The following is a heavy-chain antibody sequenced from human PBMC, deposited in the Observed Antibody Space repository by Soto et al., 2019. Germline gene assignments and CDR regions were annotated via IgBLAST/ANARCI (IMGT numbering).Heavy chain of an antibody. V-gene: IGHV3-74*01. D-gene: IGHD3-3*02. CDR3: ARGAFHKYYRDY. CDR2: LNSDESTT. CDR1: GFTFNSYW. J-gene: IGHJ4*02. Sequence: PGGALRLSCAASGFTFNSYWMHWVRQAPGKGLVWVSRLNSDESTTNYADSVKGRFTISRDNAKNTLYLQMDSLRAEDTAVYYCARGAFHKYYRDYWGQGTLVTVSS.